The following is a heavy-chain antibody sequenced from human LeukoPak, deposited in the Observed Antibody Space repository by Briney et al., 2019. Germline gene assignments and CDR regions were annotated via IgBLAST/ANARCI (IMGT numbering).Heavy chain of an antibody. CDR2: ISAYNGNT. J-gene: IGHJ4*02. V-gene: IGHV1-18*01. CDR3: ARVPLAVANPTFDY. Sequence: ASVKVSCKASGYTFTSYGISWVRQAPGQGLEWMGWISAYNGNTNYAQKFQGRVTITADESTSTAYMELRSLRSDDTAVYYCARVPLAVANPTFDYWGQGTLVTVSS. D-gene: IGHD6-19*01. CDR1: GYTFTSYG.